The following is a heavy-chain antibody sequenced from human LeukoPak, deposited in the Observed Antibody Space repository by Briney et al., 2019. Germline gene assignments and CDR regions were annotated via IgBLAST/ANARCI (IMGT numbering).Heavy chain of an antibody. V-gene: IGHV1-18*01. CDR3: ARARFAYYGSGSSFDP. CDR2: ISAYNGNT. Sequence: GASVKVSCKASGYTFTSYGISWVRQAPGQGLEWMGWISAYNGNTNYAQKLQGRVTMTTDTSTSTAYMELRSLRSDDTAVYYCARARFAYYGSGSSFDPWGQGTLVTVSS. CDR1: GYTFTSYG. J-gene: IGHJ5*02. D-gene: IGHD3-10*01.